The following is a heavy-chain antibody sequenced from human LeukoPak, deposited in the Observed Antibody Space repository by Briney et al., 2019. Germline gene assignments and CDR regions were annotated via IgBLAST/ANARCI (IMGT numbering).Heavy chain of an antibody. D-gene: IGHD4-17*01. CDR3: ARGAGPYGDYRDY. CDR1: GFTFTKYA. CDR2: ISGSGGGT. Sequence: GGSLRLSCAASGFTFTKYAMSWARQAPGKGLEWVSAISGSGGGTYYAESVKARFSISRDNSKDTVYLQMNTLRAEDTAVYYCARGAGPYGDYRDYWGQGTLVTVSS. V-gene: IGHV3-23*01. J-gene: IGHJ4*02.